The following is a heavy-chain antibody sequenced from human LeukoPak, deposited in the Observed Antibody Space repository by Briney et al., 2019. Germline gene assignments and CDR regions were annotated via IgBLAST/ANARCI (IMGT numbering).Heavy chain of an antibody. CDR1: GGSISSGSHY. CDR2: IYTSGST. J-gene: IGHJ4*02. Sequence: SETLSLTCTVSGGSISSGSHYWSWIRQPAGKGLEWIGRIYTSGSTNYNPSLKSRVTISVDTSKNQFSLKLSSVTAADTAVYYCARFPSNLYYFDYWGQGTLVTVSS. V-gene: IGHV4-61*02. CDR3: ARFPSNLYYFDY.